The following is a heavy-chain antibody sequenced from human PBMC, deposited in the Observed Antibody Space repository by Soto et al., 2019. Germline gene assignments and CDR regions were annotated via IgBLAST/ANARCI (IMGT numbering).Heavy chain of an antibody. D-gene: IGHD2-2*01. V-gene: IGHV3-15*07. Sequence: PGGSLRLSCAASGFTFSNAWMNWVRQAPGKGLEWVGRIKSKTDGGTTDYAAPVKGRFTISRDDSKNTLYLQMNSLKTEDTAVYYCTTLYCSSTSCYAGVSYYYYGMDVWGQGTTVTVSS. CDR2: IKSKTDGGTT. CDR1: GFTFSNAW. J-gene: IGHJ6*02. CDR3: TTLYCSSTSCYAGVSYYYYGMDV.